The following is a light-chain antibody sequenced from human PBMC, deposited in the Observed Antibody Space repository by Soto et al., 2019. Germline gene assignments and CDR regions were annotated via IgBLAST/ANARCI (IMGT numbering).Light chain of an antibody. CDR3: SSYTSSSTPLFV. J-gene: IGLJ1*01. V-gene: IGLV2-14*01. Sequence: QSALTQPASVSGSPGQSITISCTGTSSDVGGYNYVSWYQQHPGKAPKLMIYDVSNRPSGVSNRFSGSKSGNTASLTIPGLQAEDEADYYCSSYTSSSTPLFVFGTGTKVIVL. CDR2: DVS. CDR1: SSDVGGYNY.